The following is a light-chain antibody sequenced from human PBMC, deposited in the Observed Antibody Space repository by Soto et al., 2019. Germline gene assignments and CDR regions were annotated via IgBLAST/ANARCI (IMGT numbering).Light chain of an antibody. Sequence: SVLTQPASVSGSPGQSITISCTGTSSDVGGYNYVSWYQHHPGKAPKLIIYDVTNRPSGVSNPFSGSKSGNTASLAISGLQPEDEADYYCSSYTTSNTRQIVFGTGTKVTAL. CDR2: DVT. J-gene: IGLJ1*01. V-gene: IGLV2-14*03. CDR3: SSYTTSNTRQIV. CDR1: SSDVGGYNY.